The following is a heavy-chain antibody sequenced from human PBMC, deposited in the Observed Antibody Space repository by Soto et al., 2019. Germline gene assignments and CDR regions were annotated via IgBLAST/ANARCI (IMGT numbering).Heavy chain of an antibody. CDR1: GFIFNSYG. CDR2: ISTSGGTT. D-gene: IGHD1-26*01. V-gene: IGHV3-23*01. J-gene: IGHJ4*02. Sequence: EVQLLESGGGLVQPGGSLRLSCAASGFIFNSYGMSWVRQAPGKGLEWVSFISTSGGTTYYADSVKGRFTISRDNSKSTLYRQMNSLRAEDTALYDCAKVYGGTYRSSFDYWGQGTLVTVSS. CDR3: AKVYGGTYRSSFDY.